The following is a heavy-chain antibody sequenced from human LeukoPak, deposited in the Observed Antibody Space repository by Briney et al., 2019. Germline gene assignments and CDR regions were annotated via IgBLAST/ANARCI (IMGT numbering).Heavy chain of an antibody. CDR2: IYYSGST. V-gene: IGHV4-59*08. CDR3: ARGFGSGSYAAY. D-gene: IGHD3-10*01. J-gene: IGHJ4*02. CDR1: GGSISNHY. Sequence: SETLSLTCTVSGGSISNHYWTWIRQPQGKGLEWIGYIYYSGSTNYNPSLKSRVTISVDTSKNQFSLNLSSVTAADTAIYYCARGFGSGSYAAYWGQGALGTVSS.